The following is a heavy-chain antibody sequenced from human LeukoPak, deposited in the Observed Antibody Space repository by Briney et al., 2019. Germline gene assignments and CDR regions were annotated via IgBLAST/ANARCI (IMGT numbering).Heavy chain of an antibody. CDR1: GFTFSTYG. J-gene: IGHJ4*02. CDR3: ATDRGGSPFDS. CDR2: IWSDGSHE. V-gene: IGHV3-33*01. Sequence: PGGSLRLSCAASGFTFSTYGMHWVRQAPGRGLEWVAVIWSDGSHEKYADSVKGRFTISRDNFKNMLYLQMISLRAEDTAMYYCATDRGGSPFDSWGQGPLVTVSS. D-gene: IGHD1-26*01.